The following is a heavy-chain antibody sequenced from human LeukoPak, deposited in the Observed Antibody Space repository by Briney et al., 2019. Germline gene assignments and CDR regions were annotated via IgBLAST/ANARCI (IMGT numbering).Heavy chain of an antibody. J-gene: IGHJ4*02. V-gene: IGHV3-7*01. CDR1: RFTFSNYW. CDR2: INQDGSEK. D-gene: IGHD6-13*01. Sequence: PGGSLRLSCAASRFTFSNYWMNWFRQAPGKGLEWVANINQDGSEKNYVDSVKGRFTISRDNAENSLYLQMNSLGAEDTAVYYCATDRDSSRQKRLDYWGQGTLVTVSS. CDR3: ATDRDSSRQKRLDY.